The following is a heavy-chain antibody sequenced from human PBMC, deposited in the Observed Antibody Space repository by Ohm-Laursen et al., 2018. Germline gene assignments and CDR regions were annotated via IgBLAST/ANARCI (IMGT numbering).Heavy chain of an antibody. CDR1: GGSVSTYY. CDR2: ISSSGNT. Sequence: SDTLSLTCTVSGGSVSTYYWNWIRQPAGKGLEWIGRISSSGNTNYNPSLKSRVTMSVDTSKDQFSLKLSSSTDADTAVYYCAREGKSDDSTGYFLGYWGPGTLVIVSS. D-gene: IGHD3-22*01. CDR3: AREGKSDDSTGYFLGY. V-gene: IGHV4-4*07. J-gene: IGHJ4*02.